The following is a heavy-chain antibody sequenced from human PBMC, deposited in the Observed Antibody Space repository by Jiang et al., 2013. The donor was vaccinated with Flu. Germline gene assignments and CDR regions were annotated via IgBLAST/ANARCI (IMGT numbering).Heavy chain of an antibody. CDR1: GFTFSSYW. CDR3: ARDRGLLDV. J-gene: IGHJ6*02. CDR2: IKQDGSEK. Sequence: RLSCAASGFTFSSYWSELGPPGSGKGLEWVANIKQDGSEKYYVDSVKGRFTISRDNAKNSLYLQMNSLRAEDTAVYYCARDRGLLDVWGQGTTVTVSS. V-gene: IGHV3-7*01.